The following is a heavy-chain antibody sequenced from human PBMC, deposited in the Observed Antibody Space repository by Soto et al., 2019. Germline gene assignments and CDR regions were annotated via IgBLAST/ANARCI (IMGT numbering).Heavy chain of an antibody. CDR2: INPANGDT. D-gene: IGHD1-26*01. CDR3: ARRVGDGQFDF. Sequence: QVQLVQSGAEVKKPGASVRVSCRASGYTFPYFGIHWVRQVPGQSLEWMGSINPANGDTPYSQKFQGRGTITSDTSATTVYMEMVRLTSADTAVYYCARRVGDGQFDFWGQGTLITVSS. CDR1: GYTFPYFG. J-gene: IGHJ4*02. V-gene: IGHV1-3*01.